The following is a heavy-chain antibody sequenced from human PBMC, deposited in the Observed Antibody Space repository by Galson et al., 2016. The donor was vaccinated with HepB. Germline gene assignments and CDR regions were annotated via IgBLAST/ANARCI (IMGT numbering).Heavy chain of an antibody. CDR2: ISYSGTT. J-gene: IGHJ5*02. V-gene: IGHV4-39*01. CDR1: GGSISSTNYF. D-gene: IGHD6-13*01. CDR3: GSHGPKVRSWGGKWFDP. Sequence: SETLSLTCSVSGGSISSTNYFWGWVRQPPGKGLDWIGSISYSGTTNYNPSLRSRVTISADTSKNQISLSLTSVTATDTAVYYCGSHGPKVRSWGGKWFDPWGQGTLVTVSS.